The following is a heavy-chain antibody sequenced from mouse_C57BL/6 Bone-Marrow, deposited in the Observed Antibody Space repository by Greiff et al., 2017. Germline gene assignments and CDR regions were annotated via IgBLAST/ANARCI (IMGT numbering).Heavy chain of an antibody. V-gene: IGHV5-4*03. CDR2: ISDGGSYT. CDR3: ARSWFAY. Sequence: DVKLQESGGGLVKPGGSLKLSCAASGFTFSSYAMSWVRQTPEKRLEWVATISDGGSYTYYPDNVKGRFTISRDNAKNNLYLQMSHLKSEDTAMYYCARSWFAYWGQGTLVTVSA. CDR1: GFTFSSYA. J-gene: IGHJ3*01.